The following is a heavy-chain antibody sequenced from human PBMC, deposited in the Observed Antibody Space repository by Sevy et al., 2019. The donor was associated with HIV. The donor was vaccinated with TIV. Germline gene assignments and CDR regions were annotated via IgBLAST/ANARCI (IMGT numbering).Heavy chain of an antibody. CDR3: ATTPAVSGSY. Sequence: GGSLRLSCAASGFTFSSNGMHWVRQAPGKGLEWVAVIWYDGSNKYYADSVKGRFTISRDNSKSTVYLQMNNLRAEDTAVYYCATTPAVSGSYWGQGNLVTISS. V-gene: IGHV3-33*01. D-gene: IGHD6-19*01. CDR2: IWYDGSNK. J-gene: IGHJ4*02. CDR1: GFTFSSNG.